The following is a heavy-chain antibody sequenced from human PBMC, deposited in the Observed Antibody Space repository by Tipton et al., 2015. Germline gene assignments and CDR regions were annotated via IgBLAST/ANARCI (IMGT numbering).Heavy chain of an antibody. D-gene: IGHD3-9*01. CDR2: IYYSGST. V-gene: IGHV4-61*01. J-gene: IGHJ4*02. CDR3: ACQDYDSLTRDYQTVDY. CDR1: GGSVSSGTYY. Sequence: TLSLTCTFSGGSVSSGTYYWSWIRQPPGKELEWIGYIYYSGSTNYNPSLKRRVTISLDTSKNQFSLTLNSVTAADTAVYYCACQDYDSLTRDYQTVDYWGQGTLVTVSS.